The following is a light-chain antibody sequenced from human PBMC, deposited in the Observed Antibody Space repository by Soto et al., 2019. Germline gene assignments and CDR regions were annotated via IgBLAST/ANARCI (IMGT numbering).Light chain of an antibody. CDR2: GAS. V-gene: IGKV3-15*01. CDR1: QSVSSN. J-gene: IGKJ5*01. CDR3: QQYNNWPPN. Sequence: EIVMTQSPATLSVSPGESSTLSCRSSQSVSSNLAWYQQKPGKAPSLLIYGASTRATGIPATFSGSGSGTEFTLTISSLQSEDFAVYYCQQYNNWPPNFGQGTRLEIK.